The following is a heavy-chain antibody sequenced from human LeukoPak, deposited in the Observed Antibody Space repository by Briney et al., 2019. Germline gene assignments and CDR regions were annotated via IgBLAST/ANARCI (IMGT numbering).Heavy chain of an antibody. Sequence: GGSLRLSCAASRFTFSDYSMNWVRQAPGKGLEWISYIGIDSGNTNYADSVKGRFTISGDKAKNSLYLQMDSLRVEDTAVYYCARDYKYAFDNWGQGTLVTVSS. CDR3: ARDYKYAFDN. V-gene: IGHV3-48*01. CDR1: RFTFSDYS. D-gene: IGHD5-24*01. CDR2: IGIDSGNT. J-gene: IGHJ4*02.